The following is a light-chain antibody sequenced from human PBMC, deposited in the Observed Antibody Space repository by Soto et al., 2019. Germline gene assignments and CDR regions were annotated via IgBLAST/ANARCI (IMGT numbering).Light chain of an antibody. CDR1: QSVGSK. Sequence: ELVMTQSPATMSVCPGERATLSCRASQSVGSKLAWYQQQPGQAPRLLLFGASNRASGVPARFSGSGSGTEFNLTISSLQSEDFAVYLWQQYNKWCTFGQGTEVEIK. J-gene: IGKJ1*01. CDR2: GAS. CDR3: QQYNKWCT. V-gene: IGKV3-15*01.